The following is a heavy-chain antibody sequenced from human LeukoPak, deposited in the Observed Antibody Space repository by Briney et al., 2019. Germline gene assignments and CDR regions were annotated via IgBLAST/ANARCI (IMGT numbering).Heavy chain of an antibody. CDR2: IYYSRST. CDR1: GGSISSGDYY. D-gene: IGHD3-9*01. J-gene: IGHJ4*02. V-gene: IGHV4-61*08. Sequence: SETLSLTCTVSGGSISSGDYYWRWLRQPPGKGREWVGYIYYSRSTNYNPSLNSRVTISVDPSQNQFSLKLSSVTAADTAVYYCARGVRYFDWLLPYYFDYWGQGTLVTVSS. CDR3: ARGVRYFDWLLPYYFDY.